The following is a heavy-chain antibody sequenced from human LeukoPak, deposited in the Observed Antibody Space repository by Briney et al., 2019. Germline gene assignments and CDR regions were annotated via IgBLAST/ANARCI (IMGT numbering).Heavy chain of an antibody. Sequence: PGGSLRLSCAASGFTFSSYAMSWVRQAPGKGLEWVSAISGSGGSTYYADSVKGRFTISRDNSKNTLYLQMNSLRAEDTAVYYCAKFVRFVRQQQLVDFDYWGQGTLVTVSS. CDR3: AKFVRFVRQQQLVDFDY. CDR2: ISGSGGST. D-gene: IGHD6-13*01. V-gene: IGHV3-23*01. CDR1: GFTFSSYA. J-gene: IGHJ4*02.